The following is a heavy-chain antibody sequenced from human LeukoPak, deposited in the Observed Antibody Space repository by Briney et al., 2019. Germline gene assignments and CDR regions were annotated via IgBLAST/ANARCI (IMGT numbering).Heavy chain of an antibody. CDR1: GFTFSDHY. D-gene: IGHD3-10*02. Sequence: PGGSLRLSCAAPGFTFSDHYMDWVRQAPGKGLEWVSAISGSGGSTYYADSVKGRFTISRDNSKNTLYLQMNSLRAEDTAVYYCAKYLFGSYWGQGTLVTVSS. V-gene: IGHV3-23*01. J-gene: IGHJ4*02. CDR3: AKYLFGSY. CDR2: ISGSGGST.